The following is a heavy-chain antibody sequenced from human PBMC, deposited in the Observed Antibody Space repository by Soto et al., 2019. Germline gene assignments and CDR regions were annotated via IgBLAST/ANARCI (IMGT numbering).Heavy chain of an antibody. D-gene: IGHD6-13*01. V-gene: IGHV3-30*18. CDR2: ISYDGSNK. J-gene: IGHJ6*02. Sequence: PGGSLRLSCAASGFTFSSYGMHWVRQAPGKGLEWVAVISYDGSNKYYADSVKGRFTISRDNSKNTLYLQMNSLRAEDTAVYYCAKAWYSSSWSYYYYYGMDVWGQGTTVTV. CDR1: GFTFSSYG. CDR3: AKAWYSSSWSYYYYYGMDV.